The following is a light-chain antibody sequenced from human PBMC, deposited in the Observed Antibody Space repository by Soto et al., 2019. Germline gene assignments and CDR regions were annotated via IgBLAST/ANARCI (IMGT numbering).Light chain of an antibody. CDR3: QQYASPGT. J-gene: IGKJ1*01. CDR1: QSVSNNY. Sequence: ELRQSPGALSMSPRERATLSCRASQSVSNNYLAWYQQKPGQAPRLLIYGASNRATGIPDRFSGSGSGAVFALTISRLADEACAVYYSQQYASPGTFGQGTKVDIK. CDR2: GAS. V-gene: IGKV3-20*01.